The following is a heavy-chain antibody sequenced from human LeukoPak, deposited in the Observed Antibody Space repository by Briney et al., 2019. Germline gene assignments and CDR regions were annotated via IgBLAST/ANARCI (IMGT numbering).Heavy chain of an antibody. V-gene: IGHV3-7*03. CDR1: EFAFSSYW. J-gene: IGHJ4*02. D-gene: IGHD3-10*01. CDR2: TKQDGSEK. CDR3: ASGLWTYGY. Sequence: GGSLRLSCAASEFAFSSYWMSWVRQAPGKGLEWVANTKQDGSEKNYVDSVKGRFTISRDNAKKSLFLQMNSLRAEDTAVYYCASGLWTYGYWGQGTLVTVSS.